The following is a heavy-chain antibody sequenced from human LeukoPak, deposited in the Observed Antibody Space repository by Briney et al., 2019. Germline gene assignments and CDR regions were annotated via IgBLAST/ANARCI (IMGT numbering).Heavy chain of an antibody. J-gene: IGHJ4*02. CDR3: ARGSQRYYGDYLRDFDY. Sequence: KTSETLSLTCTVSGGSVSSYFWNCIRQPPGKGLDWIGYIYYGGNTNNNPSLKSRVIISVDTSKNQFSLKLSSVTAADTAVYYCARGSQRYYGDYLRDFDYWGQGTLVTVSS. V-gene: IGHV4-59*02. D-gene: IGHD4-17*01. CDR1: GGSVSSYF. CDR2: IYYGGNT.